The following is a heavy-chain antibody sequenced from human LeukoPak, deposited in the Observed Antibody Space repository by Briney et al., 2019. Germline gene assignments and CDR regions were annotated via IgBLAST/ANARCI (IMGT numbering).Heavy chain of an antibody. V-gene: IGHV1-18*01. CDR1: GYTFTSYG. Sequence: ASVKVSCKASGYTFTSYGISWVRQAPGQGLEWMGWISAYNGNTNYAQKLQGRVTMTTDTSTSTAYMELRSLRSDDTAVYYCARAALMVRGEGYYFDYWGQGTLVTVSS. CDR3: ARAALMVRGEGYYFDY. J-gene: IGHJ4*02. CDR2: ISAYNGNT. D-gene: IGHD3-10*01.